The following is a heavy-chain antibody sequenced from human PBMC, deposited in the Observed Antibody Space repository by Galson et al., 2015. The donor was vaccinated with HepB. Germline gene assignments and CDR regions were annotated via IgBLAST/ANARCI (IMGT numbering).Heavy chain of an antibody. CDR2: ISAYNGNT. D-gene: IGHD3-22*01. CDR3: ARDWYYYDSSGPKHPFDY. Sequence: SVKVSCKASGYTFTSYGISWVRQAPGQGLEWMGWISAYNGNTNYAQKLQGRVTITTDTSTSTAYMELRSLRSDDTAVYYCARDWYYYDSSGPKHPFDYWGQGTLVTVSS. V-gene: IGHV1-18*04. CDR1: GYTFTSYG. J-gene: IGHJ4*02.